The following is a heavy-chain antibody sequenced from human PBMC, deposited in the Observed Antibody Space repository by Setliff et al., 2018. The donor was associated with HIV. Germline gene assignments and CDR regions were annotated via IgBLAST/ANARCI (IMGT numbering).Heavy chain of an antibody. CDR2: TYTDGITT. CDR3: VKGAPDYDTNPFYYYFYMHV. D-gene: IGHD4-17*01. V-gene: IGHV3-23*03. CDR1: GFSFSNYA. Sequence: GGSLRLSCAASGFSFSNYAMSWVRLAPGKGLQWVSVTYTDGITTYYADSVKGRFTSSRDNSKSTLYLQMNGLRVEDAAVYYCVKGAPDYDTNPFYYYFYMHVWGKGTTVTVSS. J-gene: IGHJ6*03.